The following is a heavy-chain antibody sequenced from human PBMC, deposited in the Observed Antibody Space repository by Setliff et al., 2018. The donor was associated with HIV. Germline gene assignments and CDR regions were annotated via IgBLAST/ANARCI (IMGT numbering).Heavy chain of an antibody. CDR1: GHSFSGSY. V-gene: IGHV4-34*01. CDR3: TRNKTVQLGAFNM. D-gene: IGHD1-1*01. CDR2: VNHNGGT. J-gene: IGHJ3*02. Sequence: QTLCLTCAVYGHSFSGSYCSWIRQSPGTGLEWIGEVNHNGGTNYNPSLKSRVVVSVDRSKNQFSLKLISVTAADTAVYYCTRNKTVQLGAFNMWGRGTLVTVSS.